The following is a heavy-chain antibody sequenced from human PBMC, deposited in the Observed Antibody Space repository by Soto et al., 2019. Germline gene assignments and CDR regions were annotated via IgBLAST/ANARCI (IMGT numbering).Heavy chain of an antibody. V-gene: IGHV1-18*04. CDR3: ARDESSSYYCCFDP. D-gene: IGHD3-22*01. CDR2: IRAYNGNT. CDR1: GYTFTSYG. J-gene: IGHJ5*02. Sequence: GDSVKVSCKASGYTFTSYGISWVRQAPGQGLEWMGWIRAYNGNTNYAQKLQGRVTMTTDTSTSTAYMELRSLRSDGTALYYCARDESSSYYCCFDPWGQRHLVTVS.